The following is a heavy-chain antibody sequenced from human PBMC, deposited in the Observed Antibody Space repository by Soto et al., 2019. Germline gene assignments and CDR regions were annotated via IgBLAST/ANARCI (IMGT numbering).Heavy chain of an antibody. J-gene: IGHJ4*02. CDR1: GGSISSYY. CDR3: ARYLGRAAAGIDY. CDR2: IYYSGST. Sequence: QVQLQESGPGLVKPSETLSLTCTVSGGSISSYYWSWIRQPPGKGLEWIGYIYYSGSTNYNPSLRSRVTISVDTSKNQFSLKLSSVTAADTAVYYCARYLGRAAAGIDYWGQGTLVTVSS. D-gene: IGHD6-13*01. V-gene: IGHV4-59*01.